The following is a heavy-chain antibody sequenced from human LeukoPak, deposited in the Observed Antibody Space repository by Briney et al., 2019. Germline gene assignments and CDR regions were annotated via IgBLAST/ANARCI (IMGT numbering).Heavy chain of an antibody. J-gene: IGHJ6*02. V-gene: IGHV4-30-4*01. CDR2: IYYSGST. D-gene: IGHD2-21*02. Sequence: PSQTLSLTCTVSGGSISSGDYYWSWIRQPPGKGLEWIGYIYYSGSTYYNPSLKSRVTISVDTSKNQFSLKLSSVTAADTAVYYCARDRNCGGGCYQDGMDVWGQGTTVTVSS. CDR1: GGSISSGDYY. CDR3: ARDRNCGGGCYQDGMDV.